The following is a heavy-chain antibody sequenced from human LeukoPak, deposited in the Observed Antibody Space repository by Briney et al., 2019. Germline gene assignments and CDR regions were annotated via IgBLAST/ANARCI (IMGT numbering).Heavy chain of an antibody. V-gene: IGHV1/OR15-1*04. CDR3: ARLVGARNDY. CDR2: INPNSGGT. J-gene: IGHJ4*02. CDR1: GYSFTDYY. Sequence: ASVKVSCKASGYSFTDYYMHCVRQAPGQALGWMGRINPNSGGTNYAQKFQGRVTITADESTSTAYIELSSLRSEDTAVYYCARLVGARNDYWGQGTLVTVSS. D-gene: IGHD1-26*01.